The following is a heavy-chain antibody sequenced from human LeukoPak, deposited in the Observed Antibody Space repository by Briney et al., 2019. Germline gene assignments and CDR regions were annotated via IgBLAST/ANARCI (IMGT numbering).Heavy chain of an antibody. CDR3: ARVASVYSSSVYYYYLDV. CDR1: GGSISYHY. J-gene: IGHJ6*03. CDR2: IYYSGST. D-gene: IGHD6-19*01. Sequence: SETLYLTCTVSGGSISYHYWNWIRQPPGKGLEWIGYIYYSGSTNYNPSLKSRVTISVDTSKNQFSLKLSSVTAADTAVYYCARVASVYSSSVYYYYLDVWGKGTTITASS. V-gene: IGHV4-59*11.